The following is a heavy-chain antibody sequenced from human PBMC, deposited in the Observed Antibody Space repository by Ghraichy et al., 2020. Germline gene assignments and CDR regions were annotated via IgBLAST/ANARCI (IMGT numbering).Heavy chain of an antibody. V-gene: IGHV3-23*01. J-gene: IGHJ3*01. D-gene: IGHD3-10*01. CDR2: LGADGRST. CDR3: AKEGGRLGEGAFDV. Sequence: GESLNISCAVSEFTFDGYPMTWVRQAPGNGLEWVSTLGADGRSTFYADSVKGRFTISRDKSKRTMYLQMNSLRADDTAVYYCAKEGGRLGEGAFDVWGQGTKVTVSS. CDR1: EFTFDGYP.